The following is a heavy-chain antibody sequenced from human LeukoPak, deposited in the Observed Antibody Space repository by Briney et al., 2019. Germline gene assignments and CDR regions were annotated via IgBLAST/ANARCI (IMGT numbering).Heavy chain of an antibody. Sequence: SETLSLTCTVSGGHFSNYYLTWIRQSPGKGLEWVGSTSYIGNINYNPSLTIRVTISVESSKGQFSLKLSSVTAADTAVYYCASRGVPSKFYYFDSWGQGTLVTVSS. CDR3: ASRGVPSKFYYFDS. CDR2: TSYIGNI. J-gene: IGHJ4*02. CDR1: GGHFSNYY. D-gene: IGHD3-10*01. V-gene: IGHV4-59*08.